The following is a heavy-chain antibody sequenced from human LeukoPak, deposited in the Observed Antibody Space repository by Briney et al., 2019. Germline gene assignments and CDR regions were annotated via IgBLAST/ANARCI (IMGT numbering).Heavy chain of an antibody. CDR2: IKQDGSEK. Sequence: GGSLRLSCAASGFTFSSYWMSWVRQAPGRGLEWVANIKQDGSEKYYVDSVKGRFTISRDNAKNSLYLQMNSLRAEDTAVYYCARVVVGAINWFDPWGQGTLVTVSS. CDR1: GFTFSSYW. J-gene: IGHJ5*02. D-gene: IGHD1-26*01. V-gene: IGHV3-7*01. CDR3: ARVVVGAINWFDP.